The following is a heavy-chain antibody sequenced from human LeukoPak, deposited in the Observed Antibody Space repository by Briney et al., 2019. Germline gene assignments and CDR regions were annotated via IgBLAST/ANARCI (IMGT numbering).Heavy chain of an antibody. J-gene: IGHJ4*02. Sequence: PSETLSLTCTVSGDSISSSSYYWGSIRQPPGKGLEWIGSIYYSGSTYYNPSLKGRVTISVDTSKNQFSLKLSSVTAADTAVYYCARAPRSLTYYFDYWGQGTLVTVSS. D-gene: IGHD3-3*01. CDR1: GDSISSSSYY. V-gene: IGHV4-39*01. CDR3: ARAPRSLTYYFDY. CDR2: IYYSGST.